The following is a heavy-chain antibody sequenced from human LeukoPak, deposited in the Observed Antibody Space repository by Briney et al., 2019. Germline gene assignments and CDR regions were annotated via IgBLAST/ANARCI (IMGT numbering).Heavy chain of an antibody. V-gene: IGHV4-34*01. CDR2: INHSGST. D-gene: IGHD5-18*01. Sequence: SETLSLTCAVYRGSFSGYYWSWIRQPPGKGLEWIGEINHSGSTNYNPSLKSRVTISVDTSKNQFSLRLSSVTAADTAVYYCARGRSPTRGYSYGSIYYYYGMDVWGQGTTVTVSS. CDR1: RGSFSGYY. J-gene: IGHJ6*02. CDR3: ARGRSPTRGYSYGSIYYYYGMDV.